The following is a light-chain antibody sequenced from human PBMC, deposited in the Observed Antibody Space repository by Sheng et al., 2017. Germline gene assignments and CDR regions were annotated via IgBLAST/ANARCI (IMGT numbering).Light chain of an antibody. Sequence: EIVLTQSPGTLSLSPGERATLSCRASQSVRSSYLAWYQQKPGQAPRLLMSDASTRATGIPARFSGSGSGTDFTLTISSLEPEDFAVYYCQQRNNWPIFTFGPGTKLDIK. CDR3: QQRNNWPIFT. CDR1: QSVRSSY. V-gene: IGKV3D-20*02. CDR2: DAS. J-gene: IGKJ3*01.